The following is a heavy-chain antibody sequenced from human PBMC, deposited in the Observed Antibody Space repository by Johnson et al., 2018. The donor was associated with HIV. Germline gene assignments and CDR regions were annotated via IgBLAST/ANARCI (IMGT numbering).Heavy chain of an antibody. D-gene: IGHD3-9*01. J-gene: IGHJ3*02. CDR2: ISWNSGTI. CDR1: GFTFSNHH. Sequence: EVQLVESGGGLVQPGGSLRLSCAVSGFTFSNHHMTWVRQAPGKGLEWVSGISWNSGTIGYADSVKGRFTISRDNAKNSLYLQMNSLRAEDTALYYCAKDLSPWFDAFDIWGQGTMVTVSS. V-gene: IGHV3-9*01. CDR3: AKDLSPWFDAFDI.